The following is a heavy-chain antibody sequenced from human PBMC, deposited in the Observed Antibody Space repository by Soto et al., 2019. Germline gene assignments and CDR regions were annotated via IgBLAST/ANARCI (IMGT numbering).Heavy chain of an antibody. CDR3: ALLTGKGTTDFAVRA. Sequence: GSLRLSCAPSRCTSSDDPMTRVPQAPGKGLEWVSSISGSGQTTYYADSVKGRFTITRDNSMNTLYLQMHSLSADDAAVYYCALLTGKGTTDFAVRAWG. CDR2: ISGSGQTT. J-gene: IGHJ5*01. CDR1: RCTSSDDP. V-gene: IGHV3-23*01. D-gene: IGHD4-17*01.